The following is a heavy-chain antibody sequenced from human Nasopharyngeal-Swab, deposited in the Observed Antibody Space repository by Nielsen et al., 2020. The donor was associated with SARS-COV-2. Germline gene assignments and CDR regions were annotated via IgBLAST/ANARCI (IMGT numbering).Heavy chain of an antibody. CDR3: AKTMVRGDFYYFLDV. CDR2: ISWKSGNM. V-gene: IGHV3-9*01. Sequence: GGSLRLSCVASGFSFDDYTMHWVRQAPGKGLEWVSGISWKSGNMGYADSVKGRFTISRDNAKNSVYLQMNSLRPEDTALYYCAKTMVRGDFYYFLDVWAKGPRSPSP. D-gene: IGHD3-10*01. CDR1: GFSFDDYT. J-gene: IGHJ6*03.